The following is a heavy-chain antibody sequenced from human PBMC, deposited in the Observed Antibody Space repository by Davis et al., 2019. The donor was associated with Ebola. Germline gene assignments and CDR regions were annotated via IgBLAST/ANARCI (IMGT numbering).Heavy chain of an antibody. CDR2: ISSSGSYI. V-gene: IGHV3-21*01. D-gene: IGHD3-3*01. Sequence: GGSLRLSCAASGFTFNTYAMNWVRQAPGKGLEWVSSISSSGSYIYYADSVKGRCTISRDNAKNSLYLQIDSLRAEDTAVYYCASFKIFGVVFDYWGQGTLVTVSS. CDR3: ASFKIFGVVFDY. CDR1: GFTFNTYA. J-gene: IGHJ4*02.